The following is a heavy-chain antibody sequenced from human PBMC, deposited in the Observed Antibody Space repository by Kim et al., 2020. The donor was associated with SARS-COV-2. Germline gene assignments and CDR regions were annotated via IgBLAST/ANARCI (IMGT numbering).Heavy chain of an antibody. CDR3: ARARSSGCQCCYLDV. J-gene: IGHJ4*02. Sequence: GGSLRLSCAASGFTFSTYWMNWVRQAPGKGLEWVARINSDGSKTHYADSVKGRFTISRDNAKNTLYLQMNSLRAEDTAVYYCARARSSGCQCCYLDVWGKGTLVTVSS. V-gene: IGHV3-74*01. D-gene: IGHD3-22*01. CDR1: GFTFSTYW. CDR2: INSDGSKT.